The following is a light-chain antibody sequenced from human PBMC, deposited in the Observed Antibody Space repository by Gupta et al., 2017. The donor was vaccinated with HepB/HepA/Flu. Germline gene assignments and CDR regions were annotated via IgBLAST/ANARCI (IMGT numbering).Light chain of an antibody. CDR3: QESYSTSWT. CDR1: QIISTF. CDR2: AAS. J-gene: IGKJ1*01. Sequence: DIQMTQSPSSLSASVGDRVTITCRASQIISTFLNWYQQKPGKAPKLLIYAASTLHSGVPSRCSGSGSGTEFSLSISSLQPEDFASYYCQESYSTSWTFGQGTKVEIK. V-gene: IGKV1-39*01.